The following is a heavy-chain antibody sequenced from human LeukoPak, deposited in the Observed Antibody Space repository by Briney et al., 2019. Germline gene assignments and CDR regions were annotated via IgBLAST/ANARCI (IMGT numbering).Heavy chain of an antibody. J-gene: IGHJ1*01. CDR1: GGSISNYY. V-gene: IGHV4-59*01. CDR3: ARGGDSSGWYLQH. CDR2: IYYSGST. Sequence: SETLSLACTVSGGSISNYYWSWLRQPPGKGLKWIGYIYYSGSTNYSPSLKSRVTISVDTSKNQFSLKLSSVTAADTAVYYCARGGDSSGWYLQHWGQGTLVTVSS. D-gene: IGHD6-19*01.